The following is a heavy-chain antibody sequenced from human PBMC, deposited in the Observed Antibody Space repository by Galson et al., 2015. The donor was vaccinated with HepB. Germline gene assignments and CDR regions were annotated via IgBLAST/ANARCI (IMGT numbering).Heavy chain of an antibody. CDR3: ARVGALMVYAPEYAFDI. D-gene: IGHD2-8*01. Sequence: QSGAEVKKPGESLKISCKGSGYSFTSYWIGWVRQMPGKGLEWMGIIYPGDSDTRYSPSFQGQVTISADKSISTAYLQWSSLKASDTAMYYCARVGALMVYAPEYAFDIWGQGTMVTVSS. CDR1: GYSFTSYW. J-gene: IGHJ3*02. V-gene: IGHV5-51*01. CDR2: IYPGDSDT.